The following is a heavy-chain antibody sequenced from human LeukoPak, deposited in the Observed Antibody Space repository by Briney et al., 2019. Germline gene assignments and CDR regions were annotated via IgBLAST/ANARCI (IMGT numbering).Heavy chain of an antibody. CDR2: IYYSGST. D-gene: IGHD6-13*01. CDR3: ASGRQQLAHYGMDV. Sequence: SETLSLTCTVSGGSISSYYWSWIRQPPGKGLEWIGYIYYSGSTNYDPSLKSRVTISVDTSKNQFSLKLSSVTAADTAVYYCASGRQQLAHYGMDVWGQGTTVTVSS. V-gene: IGHV4-59*01. CDR1: GGSISSYY. J-gene: IGHJ6*02.